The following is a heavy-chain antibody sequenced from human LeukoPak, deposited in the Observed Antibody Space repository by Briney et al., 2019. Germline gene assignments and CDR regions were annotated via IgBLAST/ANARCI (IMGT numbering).Heavy chain of an antibody. D-gene: IGHD4-23*01. Sequence: TTSETLSLTCTVSGGSISSGGYYWSWIRQHPGKGLEWIGYIYYSGSTYYNPSIKSRVTISVDTSKNQFSLKLSSVTAADTAVYYCARVNVYGGNSWTVSYYFDYWGQGTLVTVSS. CDR3: ARVNVYGGNSWTVSYYFDY. J-gene: IGHJ4*02. V-gene: IGHV4-31*03. CDR2: IYYSGST. CDR1: GGSISSGGYY.